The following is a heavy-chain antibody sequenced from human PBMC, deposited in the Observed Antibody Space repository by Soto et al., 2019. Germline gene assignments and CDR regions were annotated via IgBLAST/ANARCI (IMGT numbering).Heavy chain of an antibody. J-gene: IGHJ4*02. CDR2: ISGSGSST. CDR1: GFTVSSNYA. Sequence: PGGSLRLSFAASGFTVSSNYAMSWVRQAPGKGLEWVSFISGSGSSTYYADSVKGRFTISRGNSKNTLYLQMNSLRAEDAAVYYCVREASSSGLHLDHWGRGTLVPVSS. CDR3: VREASSSGLHLDH. V-gene: IGHV3-23*01. D-gene: IGHD6-6*01.